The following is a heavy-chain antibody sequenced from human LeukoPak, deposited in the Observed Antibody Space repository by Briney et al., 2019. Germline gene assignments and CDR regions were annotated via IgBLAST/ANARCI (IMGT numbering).Heavy chain of an antibody. Sequence: GGSLRLSCAASGFTFSSYSMNWVRQAPGKGLEWVSSISSSSSYIYYADSVKGRFTISRDNAKNSLYLQMNSLRAEDTAVYYCARERGYSGYEDFDYWGQGTLVTVSS. CDR2: ISSSSSYI. J-gene: IGHJ4*02. D-gene: IGHD5-12*01. V-gene: IGHV3-21*01. CDR1: GFTFSSYS. CDR3: ARERGYSGYEDFDY.